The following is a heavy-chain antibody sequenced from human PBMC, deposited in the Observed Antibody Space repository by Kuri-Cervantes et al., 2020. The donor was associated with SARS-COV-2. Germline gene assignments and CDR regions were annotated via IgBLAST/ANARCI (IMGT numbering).Heavy chain of an antibody. CDR1: GGSISSGDYY. Sequence: SETLSLTCTVSGGSISSGDYYWSWIRQPPGKGLEWIGYIYYSGSTNYNPSLKSRVTISVDTSKNQFSLKLSSVTAADTAVYYCARINYGGNPSDYWGQGTLVTVSS. CDR2: IYYSGST. D-gene: IGHD4-23*01. V-gene: IGHV4-61*08. CDR3: ARINYGGNPSDY. J-gene: IGHJ4*02.